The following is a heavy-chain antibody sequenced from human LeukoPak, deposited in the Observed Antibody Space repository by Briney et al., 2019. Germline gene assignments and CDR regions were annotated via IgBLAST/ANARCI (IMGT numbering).Heavy chain of an antibody. CDR3: ARESGAGGDFDH. V-gene: IGHV3-33*01. CDR2: IWADGSDE. Sequence: GRSLRLSCAVSGFTFSAFAMHWVRQAPGRGLEWVAVIWADGSDEYYGESVKGRFTISRSNSRDTLYLQMNDLRAEDTALYYCARESGAGGDFDHWGQGTLVTVSS. J-gene: IGHJ4*02. CDR1: GFTFSAFA. D-gene: IGHD2-21*01.